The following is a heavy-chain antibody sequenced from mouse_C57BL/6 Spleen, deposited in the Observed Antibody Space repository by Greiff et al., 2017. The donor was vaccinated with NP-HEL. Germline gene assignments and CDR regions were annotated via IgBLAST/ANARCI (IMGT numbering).Heavy chain of an antibody. CDR2: IDPEDGET. CDR1: GFNIKDYY. CDR3: ALYYSGSRESYFDV. D-gene: IGHD1-1*01. Sequence: VQLQQSGAELVKPGASVKLSCTASGFNIKDYYMHWVKQRTEQGLEWIGRIDPEDGETKYAPKFQGKATITADTSSNTAYLQLSSLTSVDTAVSYSALYYSGSRESYFDVWGTETTVTVSS. V-gene: IGHV14-2*01. J-gene: IGHJ1*03.